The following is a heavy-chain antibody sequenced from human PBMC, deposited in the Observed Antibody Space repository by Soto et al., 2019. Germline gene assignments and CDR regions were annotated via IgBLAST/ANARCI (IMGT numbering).Heavy chain of an antibody. J-gene: IGHJ4*02. CDR2: ISSSDAII. Sequence: GGSLRLSCAASGFTFSDYYMSWIRQAPGKGLEWVSYISSSDAIIYYADSVKGRFTISRDNAKNSLYLQMNSLRAEDTAVYYCARDLGYYDSSGYFDYWGQGALVTVS. CDR3: ARDLGYYDSSGYFDY. CDR1: GFTFSDYY. D-gene: IGHD3-22*01. V-gene: IGHV3-11*01.